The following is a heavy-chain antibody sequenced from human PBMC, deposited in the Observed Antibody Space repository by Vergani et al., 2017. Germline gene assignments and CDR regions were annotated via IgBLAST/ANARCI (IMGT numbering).Heavy chain of an antibody. V-gene: IGHV4-34*01. D-gene: IGHD4-11*01. CDR2: IDHTGRP. CDR1: GGSFTSYH. Sequence: QVQLQQWGGGLLKPSETLSLTCVVNGGSFTSYHWTWIRQSPGEGLEWVGDIDHTGRPDYNPYLKSRLTMSVDKSRNQFSLTLNSVTATDTAIYFCARVNTETNGHLYYYYYMDVWGQGTAVIVS. CDR3: ARVNTETNGHLYYYYYMDV. J-gene: IGHJ6*03.